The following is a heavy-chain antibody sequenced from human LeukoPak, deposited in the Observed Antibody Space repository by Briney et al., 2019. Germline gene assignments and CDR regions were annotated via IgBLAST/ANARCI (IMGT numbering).Heavy chain of an antibody. Sequence: SVKVSCKASGGTFSSYSISWVRQAPGQGLEWMGGIIPISGTTKYAQKFQGRVTITADESTSTAYMELSSLRSEDTAVYYCARTGENPPAATLYGMDVWGQGTTVTVS. J-gene: IGHJ6*02. V-gene: IGHV1-69*13. CDR3: ARTGENPPAATLYGMDV. CDR2: IIPISGTT. CDR1: GGTFSSYS. D-gene: IGHD2-15*01.